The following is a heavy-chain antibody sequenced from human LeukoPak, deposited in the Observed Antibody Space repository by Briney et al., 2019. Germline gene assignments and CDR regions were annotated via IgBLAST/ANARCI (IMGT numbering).Heavy chain of an antibody. V-gene: IGHV1-2*02. CDR2: INTNSGGT. CDR3: ARLGTSCNAFDI. Sequence: ASVKVSCKASGYTFTGYYMPWVRQAPGPGLEWMGWINTNSGGTNYAQKFQGRVTMTRDTSITTAYMELSRLRSDDTAVYYCARLGTSCNAFDIWGQGTMVTVSS. J-gene: IGHJ3*02. D-gene: IGHD2-2*01. CDR1: GYTFTGYY.